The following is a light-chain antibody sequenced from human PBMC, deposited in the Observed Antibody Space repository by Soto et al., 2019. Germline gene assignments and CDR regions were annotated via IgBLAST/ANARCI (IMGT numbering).Light chain of an antibody. Sequence: DIQMTQSPSSLSACVGDRVTITCRASQSMSTYLNWYQQKVGKAPKLLIYAASSLQRGVPSRFSGSGSGTDFTLTMSSLRPEDFATYYCQQSYSTPRTFGQGTKLEIK. CDR1: QSMSTY. V-gene: IGKV1-39*01. CDR3: QQSYSTPRT. CDR2: AAS. J-gene: IGKJ2*02.